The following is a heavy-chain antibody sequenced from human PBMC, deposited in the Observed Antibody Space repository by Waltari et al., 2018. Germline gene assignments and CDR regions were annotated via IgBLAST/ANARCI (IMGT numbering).Heavy chain of an antibody. D-gene: IGHD3-3*01. CDR2: IWYDGSNK. CDR3: ARGDGGSGLGASDI. V-gene: IGHV3-33*01. CDR1: GFTFTNHG. Sequence: QVQLVESGGGVVQSGRSLSLSCVGSGFTFTNHGMNWVRQAPGKGLGGVAVIWYDGSNKNYVDSVKGRFTISRDNSKNTMYLEMNRLRAEDTAVYFCARGDGGSGLGASDIWGQGTMVTVSS. J-gene: IGHJ3*02.